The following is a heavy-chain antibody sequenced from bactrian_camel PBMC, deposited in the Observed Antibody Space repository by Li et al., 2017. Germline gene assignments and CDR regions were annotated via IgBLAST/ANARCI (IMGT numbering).Heavy chain of an antibody. CDR1: MNTYSTRC. D-gene: IGHD3*01. CDR3: AARGGVCYAPQSAEDEYSS. Sequence: HVQLVESGGGLVQPGGSLRLSCTASMNTYSTRCMAWFRQAPGKEREAVAEIDSDGSINYADSVTGRFTVSQDSVKNTLWLQMNDLKPEDTAMYYCAARGGVCYAPQSAEDEYSSWGQGTQVTVS. CDR2: IDSDGSI. J-gene: IGHJ4*01. V-gene: IGHV3S53*01.